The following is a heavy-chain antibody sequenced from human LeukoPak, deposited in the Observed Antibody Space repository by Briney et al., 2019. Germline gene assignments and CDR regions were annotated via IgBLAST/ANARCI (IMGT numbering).Heavy chain of an antibody. CDR1: GGSFSGYY. CDR3: ARGRYLPLYFDY. J-gene: IGHJ4*02. D-gene: IGHD3-16*02. CDR2: INHSGST. Sequence: SETLSLTCAVYGGSFSGYYWSWIRQPPGKGLEWIGEINHSGSTNYNPSLKSRVTISVDTSKNQFFLKLSSVTAADTAVYYCARGRYLPLYFDYWGQGTLVTVSS. V-gene: IGHV4-34*01.